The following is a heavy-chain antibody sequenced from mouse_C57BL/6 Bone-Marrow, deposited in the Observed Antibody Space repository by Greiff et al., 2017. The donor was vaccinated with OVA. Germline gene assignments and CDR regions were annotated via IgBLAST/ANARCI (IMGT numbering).Heavy chain of an antibody. CDR2: IGPGSGST. D-gene: IGHD1-1*01. Sequence: VQLQQSGAELVKPGASVKISCKASGYTFTDYYINWVKQRPGQGLEWIGKIGPGSGSTYYNEKFKGKATLTADKSSSTAYMQISSLTSEYSAVYFCARSPDYYGSSYWTWFAYWGQGTVVTVSA. J-gene: IGHJ3*01. CDR3: ARSPDYYGSSYWTWFAY. V-gene: IGHV1-77*01. CDR1: GYTFTDYY.